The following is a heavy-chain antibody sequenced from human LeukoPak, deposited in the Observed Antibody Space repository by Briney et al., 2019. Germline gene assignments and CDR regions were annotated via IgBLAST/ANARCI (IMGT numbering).Heavy chain of an antibody. D-gene: IGHD4-23*01. J-gene: IGHJ4*02. CDR1: GFTFSSYA. CDR3: AKPQPTPVVNRFDY. V-gene: IGHV3-23*01. Sequence: GGSLRLSCAASGFTFSSYAMGWVRQAPGKGLEWVSTITGSGGSTYYADSVKGRFTISRDNSKNTLYLQMNSLRAEDTAVYYCAKPQPTPVVNRFDYWGQGTLVTVSS. CDR2: ITGSGGST.